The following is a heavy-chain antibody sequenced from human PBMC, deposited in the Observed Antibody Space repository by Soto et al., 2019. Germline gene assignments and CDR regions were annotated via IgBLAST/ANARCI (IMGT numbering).Heavy chain of an antibody. Sequence: GGSLRLSCAASGFTFSSYSMNWVRQAPGKGLEWVSYISSSSSTIYYEDSVKGRFTISRDNARNSLYLQMNSLRAEDTAVYYCAGLGVVVVAATRGLNFDYWGQGTLVTVSS. CDR1: GFTFSSYS. J-gene: IGHJ4*02. CDR2: ISSSSSTI. V-gene: IGHV3-48*01. D-gene: IGHD2-15*01. CDR3: AGLGVVVVAATRGLNFDY.